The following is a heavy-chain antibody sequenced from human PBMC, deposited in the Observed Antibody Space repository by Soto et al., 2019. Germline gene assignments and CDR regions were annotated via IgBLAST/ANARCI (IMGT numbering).Heavy chain of an antibody. CDR1: GGTFSTYA. J-gene: IGHJ6*02. V-gene: IGHV1-69*06. D-gene: IGHD2-2*01. CDR2: IIPIFGTS. Sequence: SVKVSCTASGGTFSTYAISWIRQAPGQGLEWMGGIIPIFGTSNYAQRFQGRVTITADKSTSTAYMELRSLRSEDTAVYYCARDRRTVEKTSSYSYYHGMDVWGQGTTVTVSS. CDR3: ARDRRTVEKTSSYSYYHGMDV.